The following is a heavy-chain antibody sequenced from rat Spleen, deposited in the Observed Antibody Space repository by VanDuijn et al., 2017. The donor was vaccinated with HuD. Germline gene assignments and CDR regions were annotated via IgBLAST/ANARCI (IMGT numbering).Heavy chain of an antibody. J-gene: IGHJ2*01. Sequence: EVQLVESGGGLVQPGRSLKLSCGASGFTFNNHWMSWIRQAPGKGLEWIASITNTGGDVYYPDSVKGRFTISRDNAQNTLYLQMNSLESEDTATYYCTRENYYSGDYWGQGVMVTVSS. V-gene: IGHV5-31*01. CDR1: GFTFNNHW. CDR2: ITNTGGDV. CDR3: TRENYYSGDY. D-gene: IGHD1-1*01.